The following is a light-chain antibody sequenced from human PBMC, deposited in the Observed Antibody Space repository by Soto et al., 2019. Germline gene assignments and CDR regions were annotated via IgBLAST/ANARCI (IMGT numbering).Light chain of an antibody. V-gene: IGLV2-23*01. Sequence: QSWLTQPASVSGYPGQSITISCPGTTSDVGSYSLDSCYQQHAGKAPMLMVYAGSKRPSRVSNRISGSKSGNTDSLTISGLQAEGEADYYCCSYAGSSTYVFGTGTKVTVL. CDR2: AGS. J-gene: IGLJ1*01. CDR3: CSYAGSSTYV. CDR1: TSDVGSYSL.